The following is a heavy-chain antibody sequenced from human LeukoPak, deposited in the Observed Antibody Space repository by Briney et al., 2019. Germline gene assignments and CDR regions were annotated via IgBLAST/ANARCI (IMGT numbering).Heavy chain of an antibody. Sequence: PSQTLSLTCSVSGGSISSGGYYWSWIRQPPGKGLEWIGEINHSGSTNYNPSLKSRVTISVDTSKNQFSLKLSSVTAADTAVYYCARGPIRPTVTTHFDYWGQGTLVTVSS. V-gene: IGHV4-30-2*01. CDR2: INHSGST. CDR3: ARGPIRPTVTTHFDY. D-gene: IGHD4-17*01. CDR1: GGSISSGGYY. J-gene: IGHJ4*02.